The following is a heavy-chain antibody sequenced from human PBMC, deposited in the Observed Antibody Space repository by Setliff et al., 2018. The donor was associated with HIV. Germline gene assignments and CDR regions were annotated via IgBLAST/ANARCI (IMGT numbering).Heavy chain of an antibody. D-gene: IGHD6-19*01. Sequence: SVKVSCKASGGTFSRLALFWVRQAPGQGPEWMGGVIPVFGTPNYAQKFQGSVTITADESTYTAYMELSSLRSEDTAIYYCARGKYNSGWYDVHYYFDNWGQGTLVTVSS. CDR3: ARGKYNSGWYDVHYYFDN. J-gene: IGHJ4*02. CDR2: VIPVFGTP. V-gene: IGHV1-69*13. CDR1: GGTFSRLA.